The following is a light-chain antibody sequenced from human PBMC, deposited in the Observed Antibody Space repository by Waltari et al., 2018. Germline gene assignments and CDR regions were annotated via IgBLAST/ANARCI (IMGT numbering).Light chain of an antibody. CDR2: DTY. CDR3: HQCAHSPRT. Sequence: EIVLTQSPGTLSLSPGERATLSCRASETVTNNYLAWFQQKPGQTPRLLIYDTYFRATGVPDRVSGSGSGTDFTLTISRLEPEDFAVYYCHQCAHSPRTFGQGTRVEIK. CDR1: ETVTNNY. J-gene: IGKJ1*01. V-gene: IGKV3-20*01.